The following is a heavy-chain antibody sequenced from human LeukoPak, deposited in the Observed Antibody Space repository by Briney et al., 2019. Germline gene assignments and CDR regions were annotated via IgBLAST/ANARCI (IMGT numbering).Heavy chain of an antibody. J-gene: IGHJ5*02. D-gene: IGHD3-16*02. V-gene: IGHV1-18*01. CDR1: GYTFTSYG. Sequence: GASVKVSCKASGYTFTSYGISWVRQAPGQGLEWMGWISAYNGNTNYAQKLQGRVTMTTDTSTSTAYMGLRSLRSDDTAVYYCARGMIWGYDYVWGSYRSKYNWFDPWGQGTLVTVSS. CDR3: ARGMIWGYDYVWGSYRSKYNWFDP. CDR2: ISAYNGNT.